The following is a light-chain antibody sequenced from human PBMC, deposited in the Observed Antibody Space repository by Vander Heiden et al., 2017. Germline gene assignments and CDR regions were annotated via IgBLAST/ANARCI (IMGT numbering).Light chain of an antibody. CDR1: AFPKQY. Sequence: SYELTQPPSVSVSPGQTARITCSGDAFPKQYAYWYQQKPGQAPGLVIYKDSERPSGIPERFSGSSAGTTVTLTISGGQAEDEDDYYCQSADSSGTPYWVFGGGTKLTVL. J-gene: IGLJ3*02. CDR2: KDS. V-gene: IGLV3-25*03. CDR3: QSADSSGTPYWV.